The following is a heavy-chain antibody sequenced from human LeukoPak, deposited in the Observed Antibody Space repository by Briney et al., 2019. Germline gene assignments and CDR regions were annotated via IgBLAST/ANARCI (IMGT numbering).Heavy chain of an antibody. CDR2: ISGSGGST. CDR1: GFTFSAYW. J-gene: IGHJ3*02. CDR3: AKDRDDYVWGSYLGAFDI. D-gene: IGHD3-16*01. Sequence: GESLRLSCAASGFTFSAYWMTWVRQAPGKGLEWVSLISGSGGSTYYADSVKGQFTISRDNSKNTLYLQMNSLRAEDTAVFYCAKDRDDYVWGSYLGAFDIWGQGTMVTVSS. V-gene: IGHV3-23*01.